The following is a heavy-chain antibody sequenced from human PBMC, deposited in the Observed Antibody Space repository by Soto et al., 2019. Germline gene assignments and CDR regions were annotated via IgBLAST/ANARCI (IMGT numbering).Heavy chain of an antibody. CDR2: ISAYNGNT. CDR3: AGDPQLRDYFAY. V-gene: IGHV1-18*01. D-gene: IGHD6-6*01. CDR1: GYTFTSYG. Sequence: GVSAKLSCKASGYTFTSYGISWLRQVPGQGLEWMGWISAYNGNTNYAQKLQGRVTMTTDTSTSTACMELRSLRSDDTAVYYCAGDPQLRDYFAYWGQGTLVTVSP. J-gene: IGHJ4*02.